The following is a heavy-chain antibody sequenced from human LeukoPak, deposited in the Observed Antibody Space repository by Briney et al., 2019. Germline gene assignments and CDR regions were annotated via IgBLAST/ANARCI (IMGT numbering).Heavy chain of an antibody. CDR3: ARHGDYRYYYGMDV. CDR1: GGSISSYY. V-gene: IGHV4-59*01. Sequence: SETLSPTCTVSGGSISSYYWSWIRQPPGKGLEWIGYIYYSGSTNYNPSLKSRVTISVDTSKNQFSLKLSSVTAADTAVYYCARHGDYRYYYGMDVWGQGTTVTVSS. CDR2: IYYSGST. D-gene: IGHD4-17*01. J-gene: IGHJ6*02.